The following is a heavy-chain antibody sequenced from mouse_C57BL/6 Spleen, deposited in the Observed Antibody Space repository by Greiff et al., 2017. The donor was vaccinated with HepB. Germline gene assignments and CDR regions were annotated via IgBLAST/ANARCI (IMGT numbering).Heavy chain of an antibody. J-gene: IGHJ3*01. CDR3: ARNGNDYEGFAY. CDR1: GFSLTSYG. D-gene: IGHD2-4*01. CDR2: RWSGGST. V-gene: IGHV2-2*01. Sequence: QVQLKESGPGLVQPSQSLSITCTVSGFSLTSYGVHWVRQSPGKGLEWLGVRWSGGSTDYNAAFIARLSISKDNSTSQVFFKMNSLQADDTAIYYWARNGNDYEGFAYWGQGTLVTVSA.